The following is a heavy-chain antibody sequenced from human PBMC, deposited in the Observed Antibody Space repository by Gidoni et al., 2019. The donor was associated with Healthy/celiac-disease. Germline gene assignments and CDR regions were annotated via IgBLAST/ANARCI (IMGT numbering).Heavy chain of an antibody. J-gene: IGHJ6*03. CDR3: ARDLGQQLVNYYYYYMDV. CDR2: IYSGGST. D-gene: IGHD6-13*01. Sequence: EVQLVESGGGLVQPGGSLRLSCAASGFTVSSNYMSWVRQAPGKGLEWVSVIYSGGSTYYADSVKGRFTISRDNSKNTLYLQMNSLRAEDTAVYYCARDLGQQLVNYYYYYMDVWGKGTTVTVSS. CDR1: GFTVSSNY. V-gene: IGHV3-66*02.